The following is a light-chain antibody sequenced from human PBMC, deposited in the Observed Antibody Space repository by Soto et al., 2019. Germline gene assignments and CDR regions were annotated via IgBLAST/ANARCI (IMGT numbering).Light chain of an antibody. J-gene: IGLJ1*01. V-gene: IGLV2-14*03. CDR2: DII. CDR1: SSDVGAYIF. CDR3: VSFTTSRSYV. Sequence: QSVLSQPASVSGSPGQSITITCTVTSSDVGAYIFVSWYQQHPGKAPKLMIYDIINRPSGVSNRFSGSKSGNTASLTISGPQAEDEADYYCVSFTTSRSYVFGTGTKVTLL.